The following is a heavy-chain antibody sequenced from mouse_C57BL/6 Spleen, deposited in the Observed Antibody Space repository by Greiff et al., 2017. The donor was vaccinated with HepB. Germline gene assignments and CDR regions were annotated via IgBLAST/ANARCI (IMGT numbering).Heavy chain of an antibody. CDR2: IDPSDSET. CDR3: ARPAQAWYFDV. Sequence: VQLQQPGAELVRPGSSVKLSCKASGYTFTSYWMHWVKQRPIQGLEWIGNIDPSDSETHYNQKFKDKATLTVDKSSSTAYMQLSSLTSEDSAVYYCARPAQAWYFDVWGTGTTVTVSS. J-gene: IGHJ1*03. CDR1: GYTFTSYW. V-gene: IGHV1-52*01. D-gene: IGHD3-2*02.